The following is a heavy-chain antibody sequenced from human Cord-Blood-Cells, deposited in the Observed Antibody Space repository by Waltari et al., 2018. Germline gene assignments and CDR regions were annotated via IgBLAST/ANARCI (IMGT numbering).Heavy chain of an antibody. CDR2: ISSSSSTI. Sequence: EVPLVESGGGLVQPGGSLRRSCAASGFTFGSYSMNWVRQAPGKGLEWVSYISSSSSTIYYADSVKGRFTISRDNAKNSLYLQMNSLRDEDTAVYYCARDLGYDSSHSYFDYWGQGTLVTVSS. CDR3: ARDLGYDSSHSYFDY. CDR1: GFTFGSYS. D-gene: IGHD3-22*01. J-gene: IGHJ4*02. V-gene: IGHV3-48*02.